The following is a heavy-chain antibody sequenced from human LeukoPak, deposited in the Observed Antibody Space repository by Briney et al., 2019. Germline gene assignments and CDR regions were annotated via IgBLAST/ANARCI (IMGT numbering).Heavy chain of an antibody. D-gene: IGHD1-26*01. CDR1: GYSISNYY. CDR3: ATNRAGTYDRPFDI. CDR2: IYTSGST. V-gene: IGHV4-4*07. J-gene: IGHJ3*02. Sequence: SETLSLTCIVSGYSISNYYWSWIRQPAGKGLEWIGRIYTSGSTNYNPSLKSRVTISIDTSKNQFSLELSSVTATDTAVYFCATNRAGTYDRPFDIWGQGTMVTVSS.